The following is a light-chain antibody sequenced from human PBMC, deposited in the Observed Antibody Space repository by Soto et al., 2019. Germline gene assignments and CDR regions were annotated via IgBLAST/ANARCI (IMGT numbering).Light chain of an antibody. J-gene: IGKJ4*01. CDR3: QQRSDWPLT. Sequence: EIALTQSPATLSLSPGERATLFCRASQSVSSHLAWYQRKPGQSPRLLIFDASNRATGIPARFSGSGSGTDFSLTISSLEPEEFAVYYCQQRSDWPLTFGGGTRVEIK. CDR1: QSVSSH. V-gene: IGKV3-11*01. CDR2: DAS.